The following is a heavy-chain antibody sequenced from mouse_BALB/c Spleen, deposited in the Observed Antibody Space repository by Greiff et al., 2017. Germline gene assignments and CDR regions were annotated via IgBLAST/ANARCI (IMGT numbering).Heavy chain of an antibody. CDR3: ARDSYDGYYGYLDV. V-gene: IGHV7-3*02. CDR2: IRNKANGYTT. D-gene: IGHD2-3*01. J-gene: IGHJ1*03. Sequence: DVKLVESGGGLVQPGGSLRLSCATSGFTFTDYYMSWVRQPPGKALEWLGFIRNKANGYTTEYSASVKGRFTISRDNSQSILYLQMNTLRAEDSATYYCARDSYDGYYGYLDVGGTGTTVTVPS. CDR1: GFTFTDYY.